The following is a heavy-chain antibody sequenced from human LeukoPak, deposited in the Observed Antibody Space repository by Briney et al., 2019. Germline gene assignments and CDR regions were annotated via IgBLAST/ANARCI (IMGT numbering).Heavy chain of an antibody. J-gene: IGHJ4*02. CDR3: ARAPQTGYYDSSGYKLPDY. CDR2: INWNGGST. Sequence: GGSLRLSCAPSGFTFDNYGMNWVRQAPGKGLEWVSGINWNGGSTGYADSVKGRFTISRDNAKNSLYPQMNSLRAEDTALYYCARAPQTGYYDSSGYKLPDYWGQGTLVTVSS. CDR1: GFTFDNYG. D-gene: IGHD3-22*01. V-gene: IGHV3-20*04.